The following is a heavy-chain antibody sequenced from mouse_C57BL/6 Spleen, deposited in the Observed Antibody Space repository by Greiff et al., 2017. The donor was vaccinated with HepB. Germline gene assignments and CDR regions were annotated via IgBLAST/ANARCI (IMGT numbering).Heavy chain of an antibody. CDR3: ARYYDYDVAWFAY. J-gene: IGHJ3*01. V-gene: IGHV1-63*01. D-gene: IGHD2-4*01. CDR2: IYPGGGYT. CDR1: GYTFTNYW. Sequence: QVQLQQSGAELVRPGTSVKMSCKASGYTFTNYWIGWAKQRPGHGLEWIGDIYPGGGYTNYNEKFKGKATLTADKSSSTAYMQFSSLTSEDSAIYYCARYYDYDVAWFAYWGQGTLVTVSA.